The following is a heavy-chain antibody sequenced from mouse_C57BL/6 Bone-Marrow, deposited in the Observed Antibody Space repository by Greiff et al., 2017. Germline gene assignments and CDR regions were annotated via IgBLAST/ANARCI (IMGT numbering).Heavy chain of an antibody. CDR3: ARSRATVVAYYYAMDY. V-gene: IGHV1-77*01. CDR2: IGPGSGST. CDR1: GYTFTDYY. Sequence: QVQLQQSGAELVKPGASVKISCKASGYTFTDYYINWVKQRPGQGLEWIGKIGPGSGSTYYNEKFKGKATLTADKSSSTAYMQLISLTSEDSAVYFCARSRATVVAYYYAMDYWGQGTSVTVSS. J-gene: IGHJ4*01. D-gene: IGHD1-1*01.